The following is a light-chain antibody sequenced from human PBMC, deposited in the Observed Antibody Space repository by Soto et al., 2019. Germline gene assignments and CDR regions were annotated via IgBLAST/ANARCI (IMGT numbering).Light chain of an antibody. Sequence: QSALTQPPSASGSPGQSVTISCTGTSSDVGAYTYVSGYQQLPGKAPKLMIYEVNKRPSGVPDRFSGSKSGNTASLTVSGLQAEDEADYFCSAYVGNNNLVFGGGTKLTVL. V-gene: IGLV2-8*01. J-gene: IGLJ2*01. CDR1: SSDVGAYTY. CDR2: EVN. CDR3: SAYVGNNNLV.